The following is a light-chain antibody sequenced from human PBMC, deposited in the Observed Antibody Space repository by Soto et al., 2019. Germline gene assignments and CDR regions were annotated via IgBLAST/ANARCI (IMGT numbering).Light chain of an antibody. CDR2: GAS. Sequence: EIVLTQSPATLSVSPGERVTLSCRASQSVRSNLAWYQQKPGQAPRLLIYGASSRATGIPDRFSGSGSGTDFTLTISRLEPEDFAVYYCQQYGSSQWTFGQGTKVDIK. CDR3: QQYGSSQWT. V-gene: IGKV3-20*01. J-gene: IGKJ1*01. CDR1: QSVRSN.